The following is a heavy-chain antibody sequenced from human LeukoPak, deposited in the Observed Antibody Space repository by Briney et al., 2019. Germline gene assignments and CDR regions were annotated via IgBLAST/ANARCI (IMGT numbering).Heavy chain of an antibody. CDR2: IGDSGATT. D-gene: IGHD3-10*01. CDR1: GFTFSSYA. Sequence: PGGSLRLSCAASGFTFSSYAMSWVRQAPGKGLEWVSDIGDSGATTYYADSVKGRFTISGDNSKNTLYLQMSSLRAEDTAVYFCASFHYYGSGAYYLSYWGQGTLVTVSS. CDR3: ASFHYYGSGAYYLSY. V-gene: IGHV3-23*01. J-gene: IGHJ4*02.